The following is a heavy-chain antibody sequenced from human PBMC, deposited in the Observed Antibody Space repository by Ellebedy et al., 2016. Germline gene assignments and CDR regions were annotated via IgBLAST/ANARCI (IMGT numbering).Heavy chain of an antibody. CDR3: ANWGAGTTFSFDI. CDR2: ISSSSSTI. D-gene: IGHD1-1*01. J-gene: IGHJ3*02. V-gene: IGHV3-48*04. Sequence: GGSLRLSCAASGFTFSSYSMNWVRQAPGKGLEWVSYISSSSSTIYYADSVKGRFTISRDNAKNSLYLQMNSLRAEDTAVYYCANWGAGTTFSFDIWGQGTMVTVSS. CDR1: GFTFSSYS.